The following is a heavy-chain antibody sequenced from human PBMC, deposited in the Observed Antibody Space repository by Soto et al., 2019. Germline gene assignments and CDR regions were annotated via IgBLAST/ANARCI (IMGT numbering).Heavy chain of an antibody. CDR1: GFTFSSYG. J-gene: IGHJ6*02. CDR2: ISYDGSNK. V-gene: IGHV3-30*18. Sequence: QVQLVESGGGVVQPGRSLRLSCAASGFTFSSYGMPWVRQAPGKGLEWVAVISYDGSNKYYADSVKGRFTISRDNSKNTLYLQMNSLRAEDTAVYYCAKSFEGVLLYYYGMDVWGRGTTVTVSS. D-gene: IGHD1-1*01. CDR3: AKSFEGVLLYYYGMDV.